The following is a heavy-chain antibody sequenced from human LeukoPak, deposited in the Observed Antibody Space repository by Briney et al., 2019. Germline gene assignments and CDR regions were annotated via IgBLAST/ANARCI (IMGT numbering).Heavy chain of an antibody. Sequence: GGSLRLSCAASGFTFDDYAMHWVRHAPGKGLEWVSGISWNSGSIGYADSVKGQFTISRDNAKNSLYLQMNSLRAEDTALYYCAKENSSGWYGDAFDIWGQGTMVTVSS. CDR1: GFTFDDYA. CDR3: AKENSSGWYGDAFDI. D-gene: IGHD6-19*01. V-gene: IGHV3-9*01. CDR2: ISWNSGSI. J-gene: IGHJ3*02.